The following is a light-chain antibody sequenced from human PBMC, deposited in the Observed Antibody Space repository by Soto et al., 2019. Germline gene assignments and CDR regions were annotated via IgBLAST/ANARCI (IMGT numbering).Light chain of an antibody. V-gene: IGKV3-15*01. CDR2: GAS. Sequence: EILMTQSPATLSVSPGERVTLSCRASQTISSNLAWYQQKPGQAPRLLIYGASTRATGVPARLSGGGSGTEFTLTISSLQSEDFAFYYCQQNNKWPPVTFGGGTKVDIK. CDR1: QTISSN. CDR3: QQNNKWPPVT. J-gene: IGKJ4*01.